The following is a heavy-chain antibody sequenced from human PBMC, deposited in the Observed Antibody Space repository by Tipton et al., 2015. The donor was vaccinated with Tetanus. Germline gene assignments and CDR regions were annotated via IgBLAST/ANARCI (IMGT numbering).Heavy chain of an antibody. J-gene: IGHJ4*02. CDR1: GFTFSSYG. Sequence: RSLRLSCAASGFTFSSYGMHWVRQAPGKGLEWVAVISYDGSNKYYADSVKGRFTISRDNSKNTLYLQMNSLRAEDTAVYYCAKGSPYDKAYCFDYWGQGTLVTVSS. D-gene: IGHD1-1*01. CDR3: AKGSPYDKAYCFDY. CDR2: ISYDGSNK. V-gene: IGHV3-30*18.